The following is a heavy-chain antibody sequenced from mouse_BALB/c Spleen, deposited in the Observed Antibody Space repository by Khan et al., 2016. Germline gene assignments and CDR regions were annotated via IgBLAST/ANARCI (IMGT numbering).Heavy chain of an antibody. CDR3: ASLYYGSSFYYAMDY. D-gene: IGHD1-1*01. V-gene: IGHV2-2*02. J-gene: IGHJ4*01. CDR2: IWSGGST. CDR1: GFSLTSYG. Sequence: QVQLKDSGPGLVQPSQSLSITCTVSGFSLTSYGVHWVRQSPGKGLEWLGVIWSGGSTDYNAAFISRLSISKDNSKSQVFFKMNSLQANDTAIYYCASLYYGSSFYYAMDYWGQGTSVTVSS.